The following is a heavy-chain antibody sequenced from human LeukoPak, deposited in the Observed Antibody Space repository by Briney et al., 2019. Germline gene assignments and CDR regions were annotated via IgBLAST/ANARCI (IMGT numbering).Heavy chain of an antibody. CDR2: IGTGDDT. J-gene: IGHJ6*02. V-gene: IGHV3-13*01. D-gene: IGHD2-15*01. CDR1: GFTFSTYD. CDR3: AREIRETVVTRHYYYGINV. Sequence: GGSLRLSCAASGFTFSTYDMHWVRQVTGKGLEWVSAIGTGDDTYYLGSVKGRFTISRENAKNVLYLQMSSLRAEDTAVYYCAREIRETVVTRHYYYGINVWGQGTTVTVSS.